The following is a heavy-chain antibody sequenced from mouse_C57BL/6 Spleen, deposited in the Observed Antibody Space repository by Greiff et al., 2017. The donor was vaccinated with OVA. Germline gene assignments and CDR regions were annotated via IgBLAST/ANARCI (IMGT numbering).Heavy chain of an antibody. J-gene: IGHJ3*01. CDR3: ARGGDYGIAFAY. CDR2: FTMYSDAT. Sequence: LQQSGAELVRPGSSVKLSCKDSYFAFMASAMHWVKQRPGHGLEWIGSFTMYSDATEYSENFKGKATLTANTSSSTAYMVLRSLTSEESAVDYYARGGDYGIAFAYWGQGTLVTVSA. D-gene: IGHD1-1*01. CDR1: YFAFMASA. V-gene: IGHV1-49*01.